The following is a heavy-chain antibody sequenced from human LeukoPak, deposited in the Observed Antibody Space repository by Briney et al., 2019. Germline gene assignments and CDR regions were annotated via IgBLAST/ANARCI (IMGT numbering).Heavy chain of an antibody. D-gene: IGHD3-22*01. J-gene: IGHJ1*01. CDR3: ARRDYYYDSSGYYRAEYFQH. Sequence: GESLKISCKGSGYSFTNYWIGWVRQMPGKGLEWMGIIYPGDSDTRYSPSFQGQVTISADKSISTAYLQWSSLKASDTAMYYCARRDYYYDSSGYYRAEYFQHWGQGTLVTVSS. CDR1: GYSFTNYW. CDR2: IYPGDSDT. V-gene: IGHV5-51*01.